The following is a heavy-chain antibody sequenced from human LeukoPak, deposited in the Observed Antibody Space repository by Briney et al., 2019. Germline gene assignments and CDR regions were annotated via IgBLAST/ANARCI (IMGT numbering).Heavy chain of an antibody. CDR1: GFTILFYW. Sequence: GGALRLSSVASGFTILFYWMSWVRQALGKGRGWVANINQVASEKNYVDSVKGRFTISRDNAKNSLYLQMNSVRAEDTAMYYCVRDGGYYGPDSWGQGALVSVSS. CDR3: VRDGGYYGPDS. J-gene: IGHJ4*02. V-gene: IGHV3-7*04. D-gene: IGHD3-10*01. CDR2: INQVASEK.